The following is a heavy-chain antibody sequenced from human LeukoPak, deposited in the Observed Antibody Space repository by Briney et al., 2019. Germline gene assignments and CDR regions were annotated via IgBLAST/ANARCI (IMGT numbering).Heavy chain of an antibody. D-gene: IGHD3-3*01. Sequence: GASVTVSCKTSGYTFTRYHIHWVRQAPGQGLEWMGVINPSGGTTTYAQNFQGRVTMTRDTSTITVYMELSSLRSDDTAVYYCAREAIFGVVREYYFDYWGQGTLVTVS. V-gene: IGHV1-46*01. CDR1: GYTFTRYH. CDR2: INPSGGTT. J-gene: IGHJ4*02. CDR3: AREAIFGVVREYYFDY.